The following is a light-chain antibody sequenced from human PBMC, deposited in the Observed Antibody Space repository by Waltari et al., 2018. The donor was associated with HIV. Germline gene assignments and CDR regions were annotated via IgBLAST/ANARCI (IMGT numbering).Light chain of an antibody. V-gene: IGLV1-44*01. CDR1: SSNIGGNT. CDR3: AAWDDSLSGWV. J-gene: IGLJ3*02. CDR2: SNN. Sequence: QSVLTQPPSASGTPGQRATISCSGSSSNIGGNTVNWYQQLPGTAPKLLIYSNNQRPSGVPDRFSGSKSGTSASLAISGLQSEDEADYYCAAWDDSLSGWVFGGGTKLTVL.